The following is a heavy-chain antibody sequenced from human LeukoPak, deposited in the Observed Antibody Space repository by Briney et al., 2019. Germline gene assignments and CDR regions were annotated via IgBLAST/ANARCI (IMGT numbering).Heavy chain of an antibody. V-gene: IGHV4-61*02. J-gene: IGHJ6*03. D-gene: IGHD2-2*01. CDR1: GGSISSGSYY. Sequence: PSQTLSLTCTVSGGSISSGSYYWSWIRQPAGKGLEWIGRIYTSVSTNYNPSLKSRVTVSVDTSKNQFSLKLSSVTAADTAVYYCARVGRQLLQDYYYYYYMDVWGKGTTVTVSS. CDR2: IYTSVST. CDR3: ARVGRQLLQDYYYYYYMDV.